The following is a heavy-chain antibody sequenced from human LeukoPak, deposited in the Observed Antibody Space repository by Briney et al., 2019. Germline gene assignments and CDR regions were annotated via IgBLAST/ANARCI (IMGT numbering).Heavy chain of an antibody. J-gene: IGHJ4*02. V-gene: IGHV3-23*01. CDR2: ISGSGSST. CDR1: GFTFNSYA. Sequence: GGSLRLSCAASGFTFNSYAMNWVRQAPGKGLEWVSGISGSGSSTYYADSVKGRFTISRDNSKNTLYLQMNNLRAEDTAVYYCTKERIWNVVVVVAAQNFDYWGQGTLVTVSS. CDR3: TKERIWNVVVVVAAQNFDY. D-gene: IGHD2-15*01.